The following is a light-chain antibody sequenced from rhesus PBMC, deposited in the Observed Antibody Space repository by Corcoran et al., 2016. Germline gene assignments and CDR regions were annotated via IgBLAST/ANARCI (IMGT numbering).Light chain of an antibody. V-gene: IGKV1-18*01. CDR2: AAS. J-gene: IGKJ4*01. CDR1: QDIHNW. CDR3: QQGDNNPVT. Sequence: DIQMTQSPSSLFASVGDTVSITCGASQDIHNWLAWYQLKPRSAPKLLIFAASNVQGGVPSRFSGSGSETYYTLTISSLQPEEFATYYCQQGDNNPVTFGGGTKVEI.